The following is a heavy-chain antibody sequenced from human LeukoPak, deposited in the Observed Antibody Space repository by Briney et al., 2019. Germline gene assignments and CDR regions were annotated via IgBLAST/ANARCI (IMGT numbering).Heavy chain of an antibody. J-gene: IGHJ4*02. CDR3: AKAYSSGWYEDY. D-gene: IGHD6-19*01. CDR2: MSYDGSNK. V-gene: IGHV3-30*18. Sequence: VMSYDGSNKYYADSVKGRFTISKDNSKNTLYLQMNSLRAEDTAVYYCAKAYSSGWYEDYWGQGTLVTVSS.